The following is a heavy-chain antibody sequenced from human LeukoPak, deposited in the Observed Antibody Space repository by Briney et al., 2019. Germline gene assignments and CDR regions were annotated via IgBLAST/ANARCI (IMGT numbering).Heavy chain of an antibody. Sequence: GGSLRLSCAASGFTFSDHYMTWIRQTPGNGLEWVSYITSSGSSMYYADSVKGRFTISRDNAVNSLYPQMNSLRAEDTAVYYCARGHYGLDVWGQGTTVTVSS. CDR3: ARGHYGLDV. CDR1: GFTFSDHY. V-gene: IGHV3-11*01. CDR2: ITSSGSSM. J-gene: IGHJ6*02.